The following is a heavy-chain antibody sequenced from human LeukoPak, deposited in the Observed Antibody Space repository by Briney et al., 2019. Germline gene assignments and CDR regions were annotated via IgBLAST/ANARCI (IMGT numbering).Heavy chain of an antibody. CDR2: IYYSGST. V-gene: IGHV4-39*07. J-gene: IGHJ6*04. CDR1: GGSISSSSYY. CDR3: ARASAIFVPTDV. Sequence: SETLSLTCTVSGGSISSSSYYWGWIRQPPGKGLEWIGSIYYSGSTYYNPSLKSRVTISVDTSKNQFSLKLSSVTAADTAVYYCARASAIFVPTDVWGKGTTVTVSS. D-gene: IGHD3-3*01.